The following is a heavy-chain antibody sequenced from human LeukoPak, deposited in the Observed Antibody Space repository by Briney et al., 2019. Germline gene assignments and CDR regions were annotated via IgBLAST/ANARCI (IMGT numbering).Heavy chain of an antibody. CDR2: IIPIFGPS. Sequence: ASVKVSCKAPGGTFNNYAINWVRQAPGQGLEWMGGIIPIFGPSNYAQKFQGRVTITADESTTTAYMELSSLRSEDTAVYYCARVTHTELSTWFDPWGQGTLVTVSS. CDR3: ARVTHTELSTWFDP. J-gene: IGHJ5*02. D-gene: IGHD5-18*01. CDR1: GGTFNNYA. V-gene: IGHV1-69*13.